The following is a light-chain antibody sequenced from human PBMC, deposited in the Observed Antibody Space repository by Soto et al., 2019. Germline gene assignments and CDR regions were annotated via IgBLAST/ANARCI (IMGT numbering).Light chain of an antibody. CDR2: QAS. J-gene: IGKJ1*01. Sequence: DIQMTQSPSSLSASVGDRVTITCRASQGIRNDLGWYQQKPGKAPKLLIYQASSLESGVPSRFGGSGSGTEFTLTISSLQTEDFATYYCQLYSVYSSWTFGQGTKVDIK. V-gene: IGKV1-17*01. CDR1: QGIRND. CDR3: QLYSVYSSWT.